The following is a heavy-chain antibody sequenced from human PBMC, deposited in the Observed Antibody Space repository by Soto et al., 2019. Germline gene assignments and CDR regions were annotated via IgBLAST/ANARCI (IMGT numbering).Heavy chain of an antibody. V-gene: IGHV3-11*01. D-gene: IGHD6-13*01. CDR3: ATPIAAPPYTEFDGMDV. CDR1: GFTFSDYY. CDR2: ISSSGSTI. J-gene: IGHJ6*02. Sequence: QVQLVESGGGLVKPGGSLRLSCAASGFTFSDYYMSWIHQAPGKGLEWVSYISSSGSTIYYADSVKGRFTISRDNAKNSLYLQMNSPRAEDTAVYYCATPIAAPPYTEFDGMDVWGQGTTVTVSS.